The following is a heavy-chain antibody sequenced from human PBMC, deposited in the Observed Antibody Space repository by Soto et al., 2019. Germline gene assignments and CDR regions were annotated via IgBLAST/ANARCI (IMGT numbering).Heavy chain of an antibody. J-gene: IGHJ6*02. Sequence: QVQLQESGPGLVKPSETLSLTCTVSGGSVISGSYYWSWIRQPPGKGLEWVGCISDTGSGDYNPALKSRATRSVHTSKRQFSLRLNSVTAADTAVYYCARAHSGYDPLGMDVWGQGTTVTVSS. CDR1: GGSVISGSYY. V-gene: IGHV4-61*01. CDR3: ARAHSGYDPLGMDV. CDR2: ISDTGSG. D-gene: IGHD5-12*01.